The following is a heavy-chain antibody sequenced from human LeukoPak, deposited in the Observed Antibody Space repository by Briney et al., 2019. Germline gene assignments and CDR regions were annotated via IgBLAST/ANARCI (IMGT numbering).Heavy chain of an antibody. J-gene: IGHJ4*02. CDR3: ARGLIYSGYVSSFDS. CDR2: INPDGSAT. V-gene: IGHV3-74*01. Sequence: GGSLRLSCAASGFTFSSYWMYWVRQAPGKGLLWVSRINPDGSATTYADSVKGRFTISRDNAKNTLYLQMTSLRVEDTALYYCARGLIYSGYVSSFDSWGQGTLVTVSS. D-gene: IGHD5-12*01. CDR1: GFTFSSYW.